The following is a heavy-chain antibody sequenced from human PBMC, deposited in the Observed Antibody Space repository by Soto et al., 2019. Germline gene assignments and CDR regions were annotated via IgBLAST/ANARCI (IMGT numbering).Heavy chain of an antibody. CDR1: GFTFSSYG. V-gene: IGHV3-33*01. D-gene: IGHD3-3*01. J-gene: IGHJ5*02. Sequence: GSLRLSCAASGFTFSSYGMHWVRQAPGKGLEWVAVIWYDGSNKYYADSVKGRFTISRDNSKNTLYLQMNSLRAEDTAVYYCATHVREWLLYWFDPWGQGTLVTVSS. CDR2: IWYDGSNK. CDR3: ATHVREWLLYWFDP.